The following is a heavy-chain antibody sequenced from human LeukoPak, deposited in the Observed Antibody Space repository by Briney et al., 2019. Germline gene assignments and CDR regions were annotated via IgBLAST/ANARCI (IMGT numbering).Heavy chain of an antibody. Sequence: GGSLGLSCAASGFTFSSYAMSWVRQAPGKGLEWVSAISGSGGSTYYADSVKGRFTISRDNSKNTLYLQMNSLRAEDTAVYYCAKNVVATPPYYYYYYMDVWGKGTTVTVSS. CDR1: GFTFSSYA. J-gene: IGHJ6*03. V-gene: IGHV3-23*01. D-gene: IGHD5-12*01. CDR3: AKNVVATPPYYYYYYMDV. CDR2: ISGSGGST.